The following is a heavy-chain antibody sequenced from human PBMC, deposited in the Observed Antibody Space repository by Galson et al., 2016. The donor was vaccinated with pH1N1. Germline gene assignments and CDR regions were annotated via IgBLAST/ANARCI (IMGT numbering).Heavy chain of an antibody. CDR2: INNGEIT. CDR3: ATGEGYYFDY. Sequence: SLRLSCAASGFIVSRNYMSWVRQAPGKGLEWVSVINNGEITYYADSVRGRLTISRDNAKNTLYLQMNSLRAEDTAVYYCATGEGYYFDYWGQGTLVTVSS. CDR1: GFIVSRNY. V-gene: IGHV3-66*01. J-gene: IGHJ4*02. D-gene: IGHD7-27*01.